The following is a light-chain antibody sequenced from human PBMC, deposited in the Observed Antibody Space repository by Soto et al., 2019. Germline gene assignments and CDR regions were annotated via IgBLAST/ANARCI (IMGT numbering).Light chain of an antibody. CDR2: AAS. Sequence: DIHMTQSPSSVSASIGDRVTITCRASHAITNWLAWYQQKPGKAPKLLIYAASSLQSGVPSRFSGSGSGTNFTITTRSXQPEDFATYYCQQANSFPLNFGGGTKVDIK. CDR3: QQANSFPLN. V-gene: IGKV1-12*01. CDR1: HAITNW. J-gene: IGKJ4*01.